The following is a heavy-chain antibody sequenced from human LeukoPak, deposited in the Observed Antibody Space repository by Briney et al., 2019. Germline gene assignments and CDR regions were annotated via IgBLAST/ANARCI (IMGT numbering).Heavy chain of an antibody. CDR1: GFTFSSYG. V-gene: IGHV3-33*01. J-gene: IGHJ4*02. CDR3: ARAVGNSELYDY. D-gene: IGHD4-23*01. CDR2: IWYDGSNK. Sequence: GGSLRLSCAASGFTFSSYGMHWVRQAPGKGLEWVAVIWYDGSNKYYADSVKGRFTISRDNSKNTLYLQMNSLRAEDTAVYYCARAVGNSELYDYWGQGTLVTVSS.